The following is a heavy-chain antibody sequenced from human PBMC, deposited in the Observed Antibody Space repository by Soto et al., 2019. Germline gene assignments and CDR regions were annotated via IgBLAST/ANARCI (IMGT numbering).Heavy chain of an antibody. J-gene: IGHJ4*02. Sequence: ESGGGVVQPGRSLRLSCAASGFTFSSYGMHWVRQAPGKGLEWVAVISYDGSNKYYADSVKGRFTISRDNSKNTLYLQMNSLRAEDTAVYYCAKDDGHSSLFDYWGQGTLVTVSS. CDR3: AKDDGHSSLFDY. CDR2: ISYDGSNK. CDR1: GFTFSSYG. D-gene: IGHD2-8*01. V-gene: IGHV3-30*18.